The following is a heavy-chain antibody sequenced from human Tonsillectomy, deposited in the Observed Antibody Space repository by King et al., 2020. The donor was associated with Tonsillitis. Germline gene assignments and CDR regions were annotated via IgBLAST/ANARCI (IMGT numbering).Heavy chain of an antibody. Sequence: VQLVESGGGLVQPGGSLRLSCAASGFAFIGYWMTWVRQAPGKGLEWVANIKQDGREKYYVDSVKGRFTISRDNAKNSLYLQMNTLRAEDTGIYYCTRDPMVRGVPPFDSWGQGTLVIVSS. CDR2: IKQDGREK. CDR3: TRDPMVRGVPPFDS. CDR1: GFAFIGYW. V-gene: IGHV3-7*03. D-gene: IGHD3-10*01. J-gene: IGHJ4*02.